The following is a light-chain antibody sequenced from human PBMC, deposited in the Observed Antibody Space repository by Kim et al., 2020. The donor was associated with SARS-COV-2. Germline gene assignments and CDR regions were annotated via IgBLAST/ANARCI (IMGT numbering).Light chain of an antibody. J-gene: IGLJ2*01. CDR2: DVS. V-gene: IGLV2-11*01. Sequence: GQSFDVSSTGTSSDVGSSNYISCYQQHPSKAPKLLIYDVSKRPAGVPDRFSGSKSGNTASLTISGLQAEDETDYYCCSYAGNYTLVFGGGTQLTVL. CDR3: CSYAGNYTLV. CDR1: SSDVGSSNY.